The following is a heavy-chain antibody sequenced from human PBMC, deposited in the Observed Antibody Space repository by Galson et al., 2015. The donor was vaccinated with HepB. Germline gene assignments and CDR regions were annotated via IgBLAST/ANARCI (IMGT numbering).Heavy chain of an antibody. CDR3: AKGGSSSWRGPLDY. CDR1: GFSFNSYA. CDR2: ISGSGEGT. J-gene: IGHJ4*02. V-gene: IGHV3-23*01. D-gene: IGHD6-13*01. Sequence: SLRLSCAASGFSFNSYAMTWVRQAPGKGLQWVSVISGSGEGTYYADSVKGRFTISRDDSKKTLYLQMNSLRGEGTAIYYCAKGGSSSWRGPLDYWGQGTLVTVSS.